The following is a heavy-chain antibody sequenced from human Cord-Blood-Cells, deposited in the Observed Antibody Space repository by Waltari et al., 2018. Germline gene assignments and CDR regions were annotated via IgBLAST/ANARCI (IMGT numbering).Heavy chain of an antibody. CDR3: ATLKYYDFWSGFQNWFDP. J-gene: IGHJ5*02. CDR1: GYTLTELS. D-gene: IGHD3-3*01. Sequence: QVQLVQSGAEVKKPGASVKVSCKVSGYTLTELSMHWVRQAPGQGLEWMGGFDPEDGETIYAQKFQGRVTMTEDTSTDTAYMELSSLRSDDTAVYYCATLKYYDFWSGFQNWFDPWGQGTLVTVSS. CDR2: FDPEDGET. V-gene: IGHV1-24*01.